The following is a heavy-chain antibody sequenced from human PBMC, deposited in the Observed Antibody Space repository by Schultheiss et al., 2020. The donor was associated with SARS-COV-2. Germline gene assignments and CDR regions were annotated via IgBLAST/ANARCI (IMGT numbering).Heavy chain of an antibody. D-gene: IGHD3-3*01. CDR2: ISRNSDYI. Sequence: GESLKISCAASGFTFSSHWMHWVRQAPGKGLEWVSSISRNSDYIDYTNSVKGRFTISRDNNKKSLYLQLNNLRADDTAVYYCARGGYYTDDAFDIWGQGTMVTVSS. V-gene: IGHV3-21*01. CDR1: GFTFSSHW. CDR3: ARGGYYTDDAFDI. J-gene: IGHJ3*02.